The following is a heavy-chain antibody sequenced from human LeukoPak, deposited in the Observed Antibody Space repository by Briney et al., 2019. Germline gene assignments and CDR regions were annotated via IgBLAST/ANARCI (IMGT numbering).Heavy chain of an antibody. CDR3: ARGDYGDYS. J-gene: IGHJ5*02. Sequence: PSETLSLTCTVSGGSISSYYWSWIRQPPGKGLEWIGYIYYSGSTNYNPSLKSRVTISVDTSKNQFSLKLSSVTAADTAVYYCARGDYGDYSWGQGTLVTVSS. D-gene: IGHD4-17*01. V-gene: IGHV4-59*01. CDR2: IYYSGST. CDR1: GGSISSYY.